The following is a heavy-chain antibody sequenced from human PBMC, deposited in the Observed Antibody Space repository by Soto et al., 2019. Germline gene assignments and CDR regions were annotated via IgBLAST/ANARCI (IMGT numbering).Heavy chain of an antibody. J-gene: IGHJ1*01. CDR3: AHADGGRSLY. Sequence: QITLKESGPTLVKPTQTLTLTCTFSVFSLTTDRVGLVCFRQPPVEALEWLAVIYWDDSKTYRPSLESRLTSTKDTSKNLMSLTIINLESLNTATYYCAHADGGRSLYWGQGTLVTVSS. CDR2: IYWDDSK. D-gene: IGHD3-16*01. V-gene: IGHV2-5*02. CDR1: VFSLTTDRVG.